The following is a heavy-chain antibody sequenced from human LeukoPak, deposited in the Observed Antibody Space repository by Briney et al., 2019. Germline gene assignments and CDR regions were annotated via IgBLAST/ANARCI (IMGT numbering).Heavy chain of an antibody. CDR3: ATTITIFGVVLDY. J-gene: IGHJ4*02. V-gene: IGHV3-23*01. CDR2: ISGSGGST. CDR1: GFTFSSYA. D-gene: IGHD3-3*01. Sequence: GGSLRLSCAASGFTFSSYAMSWVRQTPGKGLEWVSAISGSGGSTYYADSVKGRFTISRDNSKNTLYLQMNSLRAEDTAVYYCATTITIFGVVLDYWGQGTLVTVSS.